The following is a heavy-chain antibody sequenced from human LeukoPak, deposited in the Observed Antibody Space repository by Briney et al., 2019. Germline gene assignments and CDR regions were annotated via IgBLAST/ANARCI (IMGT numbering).Heavy chain of an antibody. J-gene: IGHJ3*02. CDR2: IYYSGST. CDR3: ARVGWYCSGGSCSRLWAFDI. D-gene: IGHD2-15*01. Sequence: SETLSLTCTVPGGSISSYYWSWIRQPPGKGLEWIGYIYYSGSTNYNPSLKSRVTISVDTSKNQFSLKLSSVTAADTAVYYCARVGWYCSGGSCSRLWAFDIWGQGTMVTVSS. CDR1: GGSISSYY. V-gene: IGHV4-59*01.